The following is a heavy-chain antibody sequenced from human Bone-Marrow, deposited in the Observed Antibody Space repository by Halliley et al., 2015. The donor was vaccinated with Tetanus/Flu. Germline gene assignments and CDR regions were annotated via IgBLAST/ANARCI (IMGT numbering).Heavy chain of an antibody. CDR2: INSDGSST. CDR3: ARPSVDSRPPSWFDL. V-gene: IGHV3-74*01. D-gene: IGHD5-12*01. CDR1: GFTFSNYW. J-gene: IGHJ5*02. Sequence: SLRLSCAASGFTFSNYWMHWVRQAPGKGLVWVSRINSDGSSTGYADSVKGRFTISRDNAKTTVYMEMNSLRAEDTAMYYCARPSVDSRPPSWFDLWGQGSLVTFSS.